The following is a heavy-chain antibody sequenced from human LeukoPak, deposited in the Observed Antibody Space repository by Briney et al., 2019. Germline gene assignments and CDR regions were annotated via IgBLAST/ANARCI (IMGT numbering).Heavy chain of an antibody. CDR2: IIPIFGTA. Sequence: ASVKVSCKASGGTFSSYAISWVRQAPGQGLEWMGGIIPIFGTANYAQKFQGRVTITADESTSTAYMELSSLRSEDTAVYYCARDEGSGNYYYYFDYWGQGTLVTVSS. V-gene: IGHV1-69*13. CDR1: GGTFSSYA. D-gene: IGHD1-26*01. J-gene: IGHJ4*02. CDR3: ARDEGSGNYYYYFDY.